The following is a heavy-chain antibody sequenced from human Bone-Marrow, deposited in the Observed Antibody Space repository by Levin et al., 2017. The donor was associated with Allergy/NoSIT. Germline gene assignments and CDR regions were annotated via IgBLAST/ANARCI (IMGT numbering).Heavy chain of an antibody. V-gene: IGHV1-2*06. CDR2: INPNSGGT. J-gene: IGHJ4*02. CDR3: ARDQADIVVVVAATPFRFVQGKIGAISV. D-gene: IGHD2-15*01. CDR1: GYTFTGYY. Sequence: ASVKVSCKASGYTFTGYYMHWVRQAPGQGLEWMGRINPNSGGTNYAQKFQGRVTMTRDTSISTAYMELSRLRSDDTAVYYCARDQADIVVVVAATPFRFVQGKIGAISVWGQGTLVTVSS.